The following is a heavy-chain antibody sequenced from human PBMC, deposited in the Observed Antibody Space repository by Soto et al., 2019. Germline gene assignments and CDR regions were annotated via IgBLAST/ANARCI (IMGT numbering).Heavy chain of an antibody. D-gene: IGHD6-13*01. CDR3: VRASSRWYVTFDY. CDR1: GFTFSSNW. J-gene: IGHJ4*02. CDR2: INSDGSIT. V-gene: IGHV3-74*01. Sequence: PRGSLRLSCAASGFTFSSNWMHWVRQAPGKGLVWVSRINSDGSITSYADSVKGQFTISRDNAKNTLYLQMNSLRADDTAVYYCVRASSRWYVTFDYCGPGILLTVSS.